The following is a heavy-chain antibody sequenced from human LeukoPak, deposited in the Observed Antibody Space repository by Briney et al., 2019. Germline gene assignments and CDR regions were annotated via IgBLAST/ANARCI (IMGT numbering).Heavy chain of an antibody. V-gene: IGHV3-23*01. CDR1: GFTFSSNA. CDR3: AKVGVYDSSGYPGLNWFDP. CDR2: ISGSGGST. D-gene: IGHD3-22*01. J-gene: IGHJ5*02. Sequence: PGGSLRLSCAASGFTFSSNAMSWVRQAPGKGLEWVSAISGSGGSTYYADSVKGRFTISRDNSKNTLYLQMNSLRAEDTAVYYCAKVGVYDSSGYPGLNWFDPWGQGTLVTVSS.